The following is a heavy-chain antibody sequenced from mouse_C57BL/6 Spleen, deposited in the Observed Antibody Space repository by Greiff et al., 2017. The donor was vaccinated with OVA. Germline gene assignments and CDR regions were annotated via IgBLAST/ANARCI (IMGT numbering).Heavy chain of an antibody. Sequence: EVKVEESGEGLVKPGGSLKLSCAASGFTFSSYAMSWVRQTPEKRLEWVAYISSGGDYIYYADTVKGRFTISRDNARNTLYLQMSSLKSEDTAMYYCTREGDPSITTVVATGYFDVWGTGTTVTVSS. CDR2: ISSGGDYI. V-gene: IGHV5-9-1*02. D-gene: IGHD1-1*01. J-gene: IGHJ1*03. CDR3: TREGDPSITTVVATGYFDV. CDR1: GFTFSSYA.